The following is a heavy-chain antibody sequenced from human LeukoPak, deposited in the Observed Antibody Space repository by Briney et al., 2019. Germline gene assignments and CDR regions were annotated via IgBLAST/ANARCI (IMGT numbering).Heavy chain of an antibody. D-gene: IGHD3-10*01. V-gene: IGHV4-61*02. Sequence: SETLSLTCTVSGDSISSGIHYWSWIRQPAGKGLEWIGRIYTSGSTNYNPSLKSRVTMSVDTSKNQFSLKLSSVTAADTAVYYCARSGVRLSTNYFDYWGQGTLVTVSS. CDR2: IYTSGST. CDR1: GDSISSGIHY. CDR3: ARSGVRLSTNYFDY. J-gene: IGHJ4*02.